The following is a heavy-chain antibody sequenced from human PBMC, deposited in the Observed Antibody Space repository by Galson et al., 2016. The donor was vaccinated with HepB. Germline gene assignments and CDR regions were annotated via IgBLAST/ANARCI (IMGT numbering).Heavy chain of an antibody. CDR3: ARDSYCGGDCYSDSYYYAMDV. CDR2: IWYDGGNI. D-gene: IGHD2-21*02. J-gene: IGHJ6*02. V-gene: IGHV3-33*01. CDR1: GFTFSNYG. Sequence: SLRLSCAASGFTFSNYGMHWVRQAPGKGLEWVAIIWYDGGNIYYADSVKGRFTISRDNSKSTLYLQMNSLRAEDTAVYYCARDSYCGGDCYSDSYYYAMDVWGQGTTVTVSS.